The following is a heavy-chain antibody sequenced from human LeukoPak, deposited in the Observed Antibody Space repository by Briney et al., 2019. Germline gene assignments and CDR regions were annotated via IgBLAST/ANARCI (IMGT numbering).Heavy chain of an antibody. Sequence: SETLSLTCTVSGGSISSYYWSWIRQPAGKGLEWIGRIYTSGSTDYNPSLKSRVTISVDTSKNQFSLKLSSVTAADTAVYYCARVHYGSGSYGYYYYMDVWGKGTTVTISS. D-gene: IGHD3-10*01. CDR2: IYTSGST. J-gene: IGHJ6*03. CDR3: ARVHYGSGSYGYYYYMDV. V-gene: IGHV4-4*07. CDR1: GGSISSYY.